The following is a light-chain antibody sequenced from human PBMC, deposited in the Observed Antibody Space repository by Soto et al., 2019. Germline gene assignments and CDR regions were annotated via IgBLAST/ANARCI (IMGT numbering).Light chain of an antibody. V-gene: IGKV3-20*01. CDR1: QSGSDSY. CDR3: LQDHDDSWT. Sequence: EIVLKQSPGTLSLSTGERATLSCRASQSGSDSYLAWYQQKPGQPPRXXIYGVSSREYGIPDRFSGSGPGTEFTRTVSSLQPEDFATYYCLQDHDDSWTFGQGTKVDIK. J-gene: IGKJ1*01. CDR2: GVS.